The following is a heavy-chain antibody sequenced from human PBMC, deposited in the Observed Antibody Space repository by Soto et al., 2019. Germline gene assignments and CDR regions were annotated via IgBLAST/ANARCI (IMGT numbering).Heavy chain of an antibody. Sequence: QVQLHESGPGLVKPSQTLSLTCTVSGGSISDDDYYWNWIRQSPGKGLEWIGHIYYNGNTYYNPSLKSRLTMSLETSQNQFSLHLTSVIAADSALYFCARATTVTSSFFFYALEVWGQGTTVTVSS. D-gene: IGHD4-17*01. CDR2: IYYNGNT. CDR3: ARATTVTSSFFFYALEV. V-gene: IGHV4-30-4*01. CDR1: GGSISDDDYY. J-gene: IGHJ6*02.